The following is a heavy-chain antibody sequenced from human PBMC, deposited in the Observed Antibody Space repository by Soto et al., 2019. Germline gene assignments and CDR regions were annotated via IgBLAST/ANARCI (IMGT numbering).Heavy chain of an antibody. V-gene: IGHV1-69*13. CDR2: IIPISGTT. CDR3: ARGYCSGGNCHSGMDV. CDR1: GGTFSTHA. D-gene: IGHD2-15*01. Sequence: SVKVSCKASGGTFSTHAIIWVRQAPGHGLEWMGGIIPISGTTYYTQKFQGRVTITADEPTSTAFMELSSLKSDDTAVFYCARGYCSGGNCHSGMDVWGQGTMVTVSS. J-gene: IGHJ6*02.